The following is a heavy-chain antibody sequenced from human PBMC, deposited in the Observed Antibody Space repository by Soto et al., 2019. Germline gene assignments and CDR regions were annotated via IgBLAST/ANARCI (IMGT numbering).Heavy chain of an antibody. D-gene: IGHD3-22*01. CDR3: ASPYYYDSSGYSVY. J-gene: IGHJ4*02. CDR2: IYYSGST. V-gene: IGHV4-39*01. CDR1: GGSISSSSYY. Sequence: PSETLSLTYTVSGGSISSSSYYWGWIRQPPGKGLEWIGSIYYSGSTYYNPSLKSRVTISVDTSKNQFSLKLSSVTAADTAVYYCASPYYYDSSGYSVYWGQGTLVTVS.